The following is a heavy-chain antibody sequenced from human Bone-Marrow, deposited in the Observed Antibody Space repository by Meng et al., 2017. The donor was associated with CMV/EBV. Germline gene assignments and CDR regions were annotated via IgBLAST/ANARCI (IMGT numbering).Heavy chain of an antibody. Sequence: GESLKISCAASEFTFSSLWMTWVRQAPGKGLEWVANINQDQSQKNYVDSVRGRFTISRDNAKNSLFLQMNSLRGEDTAVYYCARVAAAGRGMAVWGQGHTVNVSS. D-gene: IGHD6-13*01. J-gene: IGHJ6*02. CDR3: ARVAAAGRGMAV. CDR2: INQDQSQK. CDR1: EFTFSSLW. V-gene: IGHV3-7*04.